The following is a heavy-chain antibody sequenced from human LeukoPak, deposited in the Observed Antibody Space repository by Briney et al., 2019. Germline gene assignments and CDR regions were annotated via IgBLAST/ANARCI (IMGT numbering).Heavy chain of an antibody. CDR3: ARHDEGEFQH. J-gene: IGHJ1*01. D-gene: IGHD3-16*01. CDR2: IYYSGST. CDR1: GGSISSYY. Sequence: SETLSLTCTVSGGSISSYYWSWIRQPPGKGLEWIGYIYYSGSTNYNPSLKSRVTISVDTSKNQFSLKLRSVTAADTAVYYCARHDEGEFQHWGQGTLVTVSS. V-gene: IGHV4-59*08.